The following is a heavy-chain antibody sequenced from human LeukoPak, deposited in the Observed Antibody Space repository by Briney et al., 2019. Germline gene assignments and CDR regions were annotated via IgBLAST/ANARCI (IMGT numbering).Heavy chain of an antibody. D-gene: IGHD3-10*01. CDR2: IYYSGST. CDR1: GGSISSYY. CDR3: ARQLSGSNGGYYYYYMDV. V-gene: IGHV4-59*01. Sequence: PSETLSLTCTVSGGSISSYYWSWIRQPPGKGLEWIGYIYYSGSTNYNPSLKSRVTISVDTSKNQFSLKLSSVTAADTAVYYCARQLSGSNGGYYYYYMDVWGKGTTVTVSS. J-gene: IGHJ6*03.